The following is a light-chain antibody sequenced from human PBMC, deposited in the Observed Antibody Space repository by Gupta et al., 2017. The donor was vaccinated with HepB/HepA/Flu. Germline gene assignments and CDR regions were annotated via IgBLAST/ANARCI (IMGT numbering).Light chain of an antibody. CDR1: SSNIGIT. Sequence: QSVLTQPPSVSAAPGQKVTISCSGTSSNIGITMSPGTSSSQEQPPCSSFLNNKRPSGIPDRFSGSKSGTSATLGITGLQTGDEADYYCGTWDTSLSAMLFGGGTKLTVL. CDR3: GTWDTSLSAML. J-gene: IGLJ2*01. CDR2: NN. V-gene: IGLV1-51*01.